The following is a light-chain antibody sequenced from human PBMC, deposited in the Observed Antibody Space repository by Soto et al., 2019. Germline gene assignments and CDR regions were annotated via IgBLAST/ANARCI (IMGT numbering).Light chain of an antibody. CDR3: SSHTSGSTRV. V-gene: IGLV2-14*01. Sequence: QSALTQPASVSGSPGQSIAISCTGTSGDVGGYDYVSWYQQHPDKAPKLMIYEVTKRPSWVSNRFSGSKSGNTASLTISGLQPEDEADYYCSSHTSGSTRVFGSGTKV. CDR1: SGDVGGYDY. CDR2: EVT. J-gene: IGLJ1*01.